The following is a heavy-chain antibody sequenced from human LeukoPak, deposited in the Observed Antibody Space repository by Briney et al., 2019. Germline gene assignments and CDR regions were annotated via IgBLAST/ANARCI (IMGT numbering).Heavy chain of an antibody. CDR1: GFTFSSYW. V-gene: IGHV3-74*01. CDR3: ARAGAKGVYYFDY. CDR2: INSDGSST. J-gene: IGHJ4*02. D-gene: IGHD1-26*01. Sequence: GGSLRLSCAASGFTFSSYWMHWVRQAPGKGLVWVSRINSDGSSTSYADSVKGRFTISRDDAKNTLYLQMNSLRAEDTAVYYCARAGAKGVYYFDYWGQGTLVTVSS.